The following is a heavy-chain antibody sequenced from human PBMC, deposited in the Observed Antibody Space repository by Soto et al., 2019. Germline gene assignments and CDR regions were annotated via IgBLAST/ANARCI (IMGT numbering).Heavy chain of an antibody. CDR2: IYSGGST. J-gene: IGHJ4*02. D-gene: IGHD2-15*01. V-gene: IGHV3-53*01. CDR3: SRGVLVVAARGPLDY. CDR1: GFTVSSNY. Sequence: EVQLVESGGGLIQPGGSLRLSCAASGFTVSSNYMSWVRQAPGRGLEWVSVIYSGGSTYYADSVKGRFTISRDTSENTLFLQMNSLRAEDTAVYYCSRGVLVVAARGPLDYWGQGTLVTVSS.